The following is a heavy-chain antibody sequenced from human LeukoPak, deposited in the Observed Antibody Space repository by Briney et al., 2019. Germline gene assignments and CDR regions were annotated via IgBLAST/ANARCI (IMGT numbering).Heavy chain of an antibody. J-gene: IGHJ4*02. CDR2: INPNNGDS. V-gene: IGHV1-18*04. D-gene: IGHD3-10*01. CDR3: ARVNLFRGVNEGRGDDY. CDR1: GYTFIDYY. Sequence: GASVKVSCKASGYTFIDYYVHWVRLAPGQGLEWMGWINPNNGDSNYAQKLQGRVTMTTDTSTNTAYMELRSLRADDTAVYYCARVNLFRGVNEGRGDDYWGQGTLVTVSS.